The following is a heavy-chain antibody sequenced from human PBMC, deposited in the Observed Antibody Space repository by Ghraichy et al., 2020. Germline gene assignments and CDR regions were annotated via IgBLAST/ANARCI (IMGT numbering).Heavy chain of an antibody. J-gene: IGHJ4*02. CDR1: GFTFGDYW. D-gene: IGHD3-16*01. CDR3: ERDIVWGRHPQTDD. CDR2: IKEDGSKT. Sequence: GGSLRLSCAASGFTFGDYWMSWVRQAPGKRLEWVANIKEDGSKTYYVDSVKGRFTISRDNARNSLYLQMNSLRDEDTAMYYCERDIVWGRHPQTDDWGQGTRVTVSS. V-gene: IGHV3-7*01.